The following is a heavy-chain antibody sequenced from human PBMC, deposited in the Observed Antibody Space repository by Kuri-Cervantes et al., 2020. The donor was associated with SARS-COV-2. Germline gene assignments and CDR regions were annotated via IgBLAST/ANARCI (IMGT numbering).Heavy chain of an antibody. CDR1: GFPFNTYT. CDR3: ASSLLLYCSSTSCYSQH. J-gene: IGHJ1*01. V-gene: IGHV3-21*01. Sequence: GGSLRLSCAASGFPFNTYTMNWVRQAPGKGLEWVSSISSSGNYVYYADSVKGRFTISRDNAKNSLYLQMNSLRAEDTAVYYCASSLLLYCSSTSCYSQHWGQGTLVTVSS. D-gene: IGHD2-2*02. CDR2: ISSSGNYV.